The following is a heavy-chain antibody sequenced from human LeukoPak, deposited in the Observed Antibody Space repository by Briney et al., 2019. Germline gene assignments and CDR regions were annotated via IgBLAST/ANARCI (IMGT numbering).Heavy chain of an antibody. J-gene: IGHJ4*02. CDR1: GGSISSGTYY. Sequence: PSETLSLTCTVSGGSISSGTYYWGWIRQPPGMGLEWIGSIYYSGSTYYNPSLKSRVTISVDTSKNQFSLKLSSVTAADTAVYYCARGGYYYDSSGYYSLDYWGQGTLVTVSS. CDR2: IYYSGST. CDR3: ARGGYYYDSSGYYSLDY. D-gene: IGHD3-22*01. V-gene: IGHV4-39*07.